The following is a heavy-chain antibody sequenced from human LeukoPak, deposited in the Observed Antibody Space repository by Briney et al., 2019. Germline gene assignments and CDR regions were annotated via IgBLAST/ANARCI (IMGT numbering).Heavy chain of an antibody. V-gene: IGHV5-10-1*01. D-gene: IGHD5-12*01. CDR2: IDPSDSYT. CDR3: ARRKMRVGGYEN. CDR1: GYSFISHW. Sequence: GESLKISCKGSGYSFISHWIGWVRQMPGKGLEWMGRIDPSDSYTNYSPSSQGHVTISADKSISTAYLQWSSLKASDTAMYYCARRKMRVGGYENWGQGTLVTVSS. J-gene: IGHJ4*02.